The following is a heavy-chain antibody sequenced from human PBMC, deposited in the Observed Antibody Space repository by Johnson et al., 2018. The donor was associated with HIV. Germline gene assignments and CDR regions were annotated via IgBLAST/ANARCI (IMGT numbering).Heavy chain of an antibody. J-gene: IGHJ3*02. CDR1: GFTVSSNY. Sequence: VQLMESGGGLIQPGGSLRLSCAVSGFTVSSNYMSWVRQAPGKGLEWVSVIYSGGTTYYVDSVKGRFPISRDNSKNTLYVQMNSLRAEDTAVYYCAGDSAGIVGGTEAFDIWGQGTMVTVSS. CDR2: IYSGGTT. CDR3: AGDSAGIVGGTEAFDI. D-gene: IGHD1-26*01. V-gene: IGHV3-53*01.